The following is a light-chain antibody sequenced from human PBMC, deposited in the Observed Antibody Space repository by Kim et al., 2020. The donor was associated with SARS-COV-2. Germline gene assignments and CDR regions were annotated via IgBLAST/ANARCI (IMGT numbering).Light chain of an antibody. CDR1: SSDVGRYNY. CDR3: SSYTSSTTLV. J-gene: IGLJ2*01. Sequence: QSITISCTGTSSDVGRYNYVSWYQQHPAKAPKLIIYDVSRRPSGVSNRISGSKSGNTASLTISGLQAEDEADYYCSSYTSSTTLVFGGGTQLTVL. V-gene: IGLV2-14*04. CDR2: DVS.